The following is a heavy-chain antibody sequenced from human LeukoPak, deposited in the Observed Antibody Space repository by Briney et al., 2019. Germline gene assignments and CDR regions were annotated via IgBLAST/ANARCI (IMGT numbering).Heavy chain of an antibody. V-gene: IGHV3-9*01. CDR1: GFTFDDYA. CDR3: AKAGPYYYDSSGSAFDI. D-gene: IGHD3-22*01. J-gene: IGHJ3*02. Sequence: PGGSLRLSCAASGFTFDDYAMHWVRQAPGKGLEWVSGISWNSGSIGYADSVKGRFTISRDNAKNSLYLQMNSLRAEDTALYYCAKAGPYYYDSSGSAFDIWGQGTMVTVPS. CDR2: ISWNSGSI.